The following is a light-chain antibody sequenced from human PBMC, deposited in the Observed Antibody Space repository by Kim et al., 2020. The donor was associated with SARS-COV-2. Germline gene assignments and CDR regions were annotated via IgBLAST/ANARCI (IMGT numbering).Light chain of an antibody. J-gene: IGLJ3*02. CDR3: QSYDSSNWV. V-gene: IGLV6-57*03. CDR1: SGSIASNY. CDR2: EDN. Sequence: TTGTVSSTRSSGSIASNYVQWYQQRPGSAPTTVIYEDNQRPSGVPDRFSGSIDSSSNSASLTISGLKTEDEADYYCQSYDSSNWVFGGGTQLTVL.